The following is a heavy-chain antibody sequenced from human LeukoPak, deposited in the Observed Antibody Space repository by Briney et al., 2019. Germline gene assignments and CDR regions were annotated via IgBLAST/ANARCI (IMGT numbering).Heavy chain of an antibody. V-gene: IGHV4-59*01. CDR2: IYYSGST. CDR1: GGSISSYY. CDR3: ARCDYDFWSGYPNWFDP. Sequence: SETLSLTCTVSGGSISSYYWSWIRQPPGKGLEWIGYIYYSGSTNYNPSLKSRVTISVDTSKNQFSLKLSSVTAADTAVYCCARCDYDFWSGYPNWFDPWGQGTLVTVSS. D-gene: IGHD3-3*01. J-gene: IGHJ5*02.